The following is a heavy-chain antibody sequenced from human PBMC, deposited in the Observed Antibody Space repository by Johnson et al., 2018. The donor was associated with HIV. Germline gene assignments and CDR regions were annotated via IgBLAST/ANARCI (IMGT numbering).Heavy chain of an antibody. CDR3: ARLTWDQNRGWDAFDI. V-gene: IGHV3-30*03. D-gene: IGHD1-26*01. CDR2: ISYDGSNK. CDR1: GFTFSSYG. Sequence: QVQLVESGGGVVQPGRSLRLSCAASGFTFSSYGMHWVRQAPGKGLEWVAVISYDGSNKYYADSVKGRFTISIDNSKNTLYLQMNSLRAEDTAVYYCARLTWDQNRGWDAFDIWGQGTMVTVSS. J-gene: IGHJ3*02.